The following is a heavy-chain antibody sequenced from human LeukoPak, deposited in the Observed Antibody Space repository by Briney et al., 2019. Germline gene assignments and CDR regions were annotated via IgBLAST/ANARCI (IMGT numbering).Heavy chain of an antibody. CDR1: GGSISSSSYY. V-gene: IGHV4-61*01. D-gene: IGHD3-10*01. CDR2: IYYSGST. CDR3: AREGPRRGTWFDP. Sequence: SETLSLTCTVSGGSISSSSYYWSWIRQPPGKGLEWIGYIYYSGSTNYNPSLKSRVTISVDTSKNQFSLKLSSVTAADTAVYYCAREGPRRGTWFDPWGQGTLVTVSS. J-gene: IGHJ5*02.